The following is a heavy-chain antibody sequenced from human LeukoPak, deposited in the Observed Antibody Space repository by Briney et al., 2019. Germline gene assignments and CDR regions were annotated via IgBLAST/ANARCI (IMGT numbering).Heavy chain of an antibody. V-gene: IGHV1-2*02. CDR1: GYIFTTSY. J-gene: IGHJ4*02. Sequence: ASVKVSCWASGYIFTTSYIHWVRQAPGQGLEWMGWINPNNGGTNLAQRFQGRVTMTRDTSISTAYVEVSRLTSDDTAVYYCASGDYGDFNYWGQGTLVTVSS. CDR3: ASGDYGDFNY. CDR2: INPNNGGT. D-gene: IGHD4-17*01.